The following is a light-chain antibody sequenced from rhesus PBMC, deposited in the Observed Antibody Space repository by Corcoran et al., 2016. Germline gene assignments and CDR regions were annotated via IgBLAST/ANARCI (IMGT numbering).Light chain of an antibody. CDR3: CSYTTSSTFI. CDR2: GVS. Sequence: QSAPTQPPSVSGSPGQSVTISCTGASSDIGAYDYVSWYQQNPGKAPKLMIYGVSYRPSGVSDRFSGSKSGNPASLTISGLQAEDEADYYCCSYTTSSTFIFGAGTRLTVL. V-gene: IGLV2S7*01. J-gene: IGLJ1*01. CDR1: SSDIGAYDY.